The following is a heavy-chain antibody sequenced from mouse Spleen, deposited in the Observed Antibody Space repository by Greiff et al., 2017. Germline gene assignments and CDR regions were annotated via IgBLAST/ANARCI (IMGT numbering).Heavy chain of an antibody. CDR3: ERGDIMIFDE. V-gene: IGHV1-54*01. J-gene: IGHJ2*01. D-gene: IGHD2-4*01. Sequence: QVQLQQSGAELVRPGTSVKVSCKASGYAFTNYLIEWVKQRPGQGLEWIGVINPGSGGTNYNEKFKGKATLTADKSSSTAYMQLSSLTSEDSAVYFCERGDIMIFDEWGQGNTLTVSS. CDR1: GYAFTNYL. CDR2: INPGSGGT.